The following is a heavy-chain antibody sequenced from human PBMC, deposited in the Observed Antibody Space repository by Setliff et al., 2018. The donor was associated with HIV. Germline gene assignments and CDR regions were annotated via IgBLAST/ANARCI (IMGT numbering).Heavy chain of an antibody. CDR1: GYSISSGYY. J-gene: IGHJ4*02. V-gene: IGHV4-38-2*01. CDR2: IYQTGTT. D-gene: IGHD3-16*01. Sequence: SETLSLTCVVSGYSISSGYYWGWIRQPPGKGLEWIGSIYQTGTTYYNPSLKSRVTISGDTSKNQFSLKLSSVTAADTATYYFARNQGSNLFWDYFDYWGQGTLVTVSS. CDR3: ARNQGSNLFWDYFDY.